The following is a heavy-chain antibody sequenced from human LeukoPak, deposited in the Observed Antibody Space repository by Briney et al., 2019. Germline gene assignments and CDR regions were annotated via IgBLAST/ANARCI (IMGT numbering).Heavy chain of an antibody. CDR2: IYSGGST. Sequence: GGSLRLSCAASGFTVSSNYMSWVRQAPGKGLEWVSVIYSGGSTYYVDSVKGRFTISRDNSKNTLYLQMNSLRAEDTAVYYCAAPSPPWYGRDFDYWGQGTLVTVSS. V-gene: IGHV3-66*01. J-gene: IGHJ4*02. CDR3: AAPSPPWYGRDFDY. D-gene: IGHD6-13*01. CDR1: GFTVSSNY.